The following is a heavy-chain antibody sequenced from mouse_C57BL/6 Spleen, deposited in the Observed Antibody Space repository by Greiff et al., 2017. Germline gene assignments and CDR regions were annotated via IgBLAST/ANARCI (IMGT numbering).Heavy chain of an antibody. CDR1: GYSITSGYY. CDR3: ARERDYDGVYFDV. CDR2: ISYDGSN. J-gene: IGHJ1*03. V-gene: IGHV3-6*01. Sequence: DVQLQESGPGLVKPSQSLSLTCSVTGYSITSGYYWNWIRQFPGNQLEWMGYISYDGSNNYNPSLKNRISITRDTSKNQFCLKLHSVTTEDTATYYCARERDYDGVYFDVWGTGTTVTVSS. D-gene: IGHD2-4*01.